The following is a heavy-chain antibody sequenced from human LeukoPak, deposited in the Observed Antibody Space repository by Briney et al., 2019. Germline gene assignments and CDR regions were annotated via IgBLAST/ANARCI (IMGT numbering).Heavy chain of an antibody. CDR1: GYTFSSYS. CDR3: VRLRRNSDTSGFYYYYDF. Sequence: GGSLRLSCAASGYTFSSYSINWVRQAPGKGLEWVSSISVRSNYIYYADSVRGRFRISRDDARDLLYLQMNSLRAEGTAVYYCVRLRRNSDTSGFYYYYDFWGQGTLVTVSS. V-gene: IGHV3-21*01. CDR2: ISVRSNYI. J-gene: IGHJ4*02. D-gene: IGHD3-22*01.